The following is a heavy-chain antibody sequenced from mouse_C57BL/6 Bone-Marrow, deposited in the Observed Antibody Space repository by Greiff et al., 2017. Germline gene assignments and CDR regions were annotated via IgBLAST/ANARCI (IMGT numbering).Heavy chain of an antibody. V-gene: IGHV1-81*01. CDR1: GYTFTSYG. D-gene: IGHD1-1*01. CDR3: ARSPLLLRY. Sequence: QVQLQQSGAELARPGASVKLSCKASGYTFTSYGISWVKQRTGQGLEWIGESYPRSGNTYYNDKFKGKATLTADKSSSTAYMELRSLTSEDSAVYFCARSPLLLRYWGQGTTLTVSS. J-gene: IGHJ2*01. CDR2: SYPRSGNT.